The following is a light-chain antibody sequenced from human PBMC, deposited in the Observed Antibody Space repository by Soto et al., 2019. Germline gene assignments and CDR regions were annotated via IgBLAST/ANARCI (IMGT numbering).Light chain of an antibody. CDR1: SGHSSYA. CDR2: LNSDGSH. Sequence: QPVLTQSPSASASLGASVKLTCTLSSGHSSYAIAWHQQQPEKGPRYLMKLNSDGSHSKGDGIPDRFSVSSSGAERYRTIPTLVSVDVADLHCQTRGTGIVVFGGGTKLTVL. J-gene: IGLJ2*01. V-gene: IGLV4-69*01. CDR3: QTRGTGIVV.